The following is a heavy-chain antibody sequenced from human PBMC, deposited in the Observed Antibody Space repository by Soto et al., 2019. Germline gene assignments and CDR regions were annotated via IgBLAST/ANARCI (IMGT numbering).Heavy chain of an antibody. J-gene: IGHJ4*02. CDR2: ISAHNGNT. D-gene: IGHD1-1*01. CDR1: GYAFTTYG. Sequence: QVHLVQSGAEVKKPGASVKVSCKGSGYAFTTYGITWVRQAPGQGLEWMGWISAHNGNTNYAQKLQGRVTVTRDTSTSTAYMELRSVRSDDTAVYYWARGRYGDYWGQGARVTVSS. V-gene: IGHV1-18*01. CDR3: ARGRYGDY.